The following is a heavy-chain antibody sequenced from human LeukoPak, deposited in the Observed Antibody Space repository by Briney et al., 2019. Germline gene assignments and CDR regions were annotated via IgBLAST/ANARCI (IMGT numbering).Heavy chain of an antibody. Sequence: PETLSLTCAVSGYSISSGYYWGWIRQPPGKGLEWIGSIYHSGSTYYNPSLKSRVTISVDTSKNQFSLKLSSVTAADTAVYYCARGYSYGYDYWGQGTLVTVSS. V-gene: IGHV4-38-2*01. CDR3: ARGYSYGYDY. CDR2: IYHSGST. D-gene: IGHD5-18*01. J-gene: IGHJ4*02. CDR1: GYSISSGYY.